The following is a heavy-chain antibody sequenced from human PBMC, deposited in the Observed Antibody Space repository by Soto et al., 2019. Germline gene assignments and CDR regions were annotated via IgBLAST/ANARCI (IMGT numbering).Heavy chain of an antibody. CDR3: ARYLKGGSYYAPFDY. Sequence: GGSLRLSCAASGFTFSSYWMSWVRQAPGKGLEWVANIKQDGSEKYYVDSVKGRFTISRDNAKNSLYLQMNSLRAEDTAVYYCARYLKGGSYYAPFDYWGQGTLVTVSS. CDR1: GFTFSSYW. V-gene: IGHV3-7*05. CDR2: IKQDGSEK. D-gene: IGHD1-26*01. J-gene: IGHJ4*02.